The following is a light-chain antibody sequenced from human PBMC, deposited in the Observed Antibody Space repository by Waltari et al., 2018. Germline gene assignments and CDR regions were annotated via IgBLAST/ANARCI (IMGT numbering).Light chain of an antibody. J-gene: IGKJ3*01. CDR2: QVS. CDR1: QSHVSSDGNTS. V-gene: IGKV2-30*01. CDR3: MQGSYWPFT. Sequence: EVVMTQSPLSLPVALGQPASISCRSSQSHVSSDGNTSLNWFQQRPGQSPRRLIYQVSNRDSGVPDKFSGSGSGTDFTLKISRVEAEDVGVYYCMQGSYWPFTFGPGTKVDIK.